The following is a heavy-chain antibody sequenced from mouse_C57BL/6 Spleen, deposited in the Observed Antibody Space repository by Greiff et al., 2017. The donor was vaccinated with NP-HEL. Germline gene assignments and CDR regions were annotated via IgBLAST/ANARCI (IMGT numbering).Heavy chain of an antibody. Sequence: VQLVESGPELVQPGASVKISCKASGYSFTSYYIHWVKQRPGQGLEWIGWIYPGSGNTKYNETFKGKATLTADTSSSTAYMQLSSLTSEDSAVYYCARSDYYGSNAMDYWGQGTSVTVSS. D-gene: IGHD1-1*01. CDR2: IYPGSGNT. CDR3: ARSDYYGSNAMDY. CDR1: GYSFTSYY. V-gene: IGHV1-66*01. J-gene: IGHJ4*01.